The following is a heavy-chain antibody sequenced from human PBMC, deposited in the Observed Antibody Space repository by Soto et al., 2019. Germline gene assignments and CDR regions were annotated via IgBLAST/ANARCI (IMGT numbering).Heavy chain of an antibody. V-gene: IGHV3-23*01. J-gene: IGHJ6*02. CDR3: ANRIERYFDWLLAPGGMDV. CDR2: ISGSGGST. D-gene: IGHD3-9*01. Sequence: PGGSLRLSCAASGFTFSDSAMHWVRQAPGKGLEWVSAISGSGGSTYYADSVKGRFTISRDNSKNTLYLQMNSLRAEDTAVYYCANRIERYFDWLLAPGGMDVWGQGTTVTVSS. CDR1: GFTFSDSA.